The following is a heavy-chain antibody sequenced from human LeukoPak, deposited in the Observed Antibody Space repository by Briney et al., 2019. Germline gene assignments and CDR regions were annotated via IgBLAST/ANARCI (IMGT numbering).Heavy chain of an antibody. CDR1: GFTFSSYE. V-gene: IGHV3-48*03. D-gene: IGHD2-2*01. J-gene: IGHJ5*02. CDR2: ISSSGSTI. Sequence: GGSLRLSCAASGFTFSSYEMNWVRQAPGKGLEWVSYISSSGSTIYYADSVKGRITISRDNAKNSLYLQMNSLRAEDTAVYYCASPPGYCSSTSCPTPPWGQGTLVTVSS. CDR3: ASPPGYCSSTSCPTPP.